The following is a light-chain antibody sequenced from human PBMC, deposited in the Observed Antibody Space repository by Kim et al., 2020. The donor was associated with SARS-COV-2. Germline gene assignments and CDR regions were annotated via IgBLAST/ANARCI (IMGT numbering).Light chain of an antibody. V-gene: IGKV3-11*01. Sequence: EIVLTQSPATLSLSPGERATLSCRASQYVHTHLAWYQQKPGQAPRLLVYSTSNRATDIPARFSGSGFGTDFTLTISGLEPEDFAVYFCQQRQSWPHTFGQGTKLEI. CDR2: STS. J-gene: IGKJ2*01. CDR3: QQRQSWPHT. CDR1: QYVHTH.